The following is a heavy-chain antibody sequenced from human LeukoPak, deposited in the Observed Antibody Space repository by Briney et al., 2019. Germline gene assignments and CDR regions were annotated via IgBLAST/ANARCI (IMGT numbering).Heavy chain of an antibody. V-gene: IGHV3-33*01. CDR3: ARALMEAVAAMSDAFDM. CDR1: GLTFSNYG. Sequence: GGSLRLSCAASGLTFSNYGMHWVRQAPGKGLEWVAVIWYDGSNKYYADSVKGRFTISRDNSKNTLYLQMNSLRAEDTAVYYCARALMEAVAAMSDAFDMWGQGTMVTVSS. D-gene: IGHD6-19*01. J-gene: IGHJ3*02. CDR2: IWYDGSNK.